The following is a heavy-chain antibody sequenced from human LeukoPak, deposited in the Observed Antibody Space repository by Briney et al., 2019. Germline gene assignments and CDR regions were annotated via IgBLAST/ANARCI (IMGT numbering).Heavy chain of an antibody. CDR3: ARVVNSYGPVDY. CDR1: GFTFSSYA. D-gene: IGHD5-18*01. V-gene: IGHV3-21*01. CDR2: ISTTSSYI. J-gene: IGHJ4*02. Sequence: GGSLRLSCEASGFTFSSYAMTWVRQAPGKGLEWVSCISTTSSYIYYADSVKGRFTISRDNAKNSLYLQMTSLRAEDTAVYYCARVVNSYGPVDYWGQGTLVTVSS.